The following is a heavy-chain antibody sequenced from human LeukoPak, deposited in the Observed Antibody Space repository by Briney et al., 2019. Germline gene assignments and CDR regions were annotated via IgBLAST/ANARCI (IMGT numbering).Heavy chain of an antibody. CDR2: IYYSGST. Sequence: SETLSLTCTVSGGSISSYYWSWIRQPPGKGLEWIGYIYYSGSTNYNPSLKSRVTISVDTSKNQFSLKLSSVTAADTAVYYCARYGSGKLFYYYYMDVWGKGTTVTVSS. J-gene: IGHJ6*03. V-gene: IGHV4-59*01. CDR1: GGSISSYY. D-gene: IGHD3-10*01. CDR3: ARYGSGKLFYYYYMDV.